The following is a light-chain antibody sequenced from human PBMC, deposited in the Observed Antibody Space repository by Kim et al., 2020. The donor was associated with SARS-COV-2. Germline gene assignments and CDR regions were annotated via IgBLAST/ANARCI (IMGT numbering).Light chain of an antibody. V-gene: IGLV3-25*03. J-gene: IGLJ1*01. Sequence: GSQEQTARSTRSGDALPEQHASWYRQKSGQAPCLVIYKDSERPSGIPERFSGSSSGTTVTLTISGVQAEADADYYCQSADSSGTYVFGRGTKVTVL. CDR2: KDS. CDR1: ALPEQH. CDR3: QSADSSGTYV.